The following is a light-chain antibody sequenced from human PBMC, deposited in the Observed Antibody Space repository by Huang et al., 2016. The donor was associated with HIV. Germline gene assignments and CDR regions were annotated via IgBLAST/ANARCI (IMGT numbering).Light chain of an antibody. J-gene: IGKJ5*01. Sequence: DIQLTQSPSSLSASLGDRVTINCRASQGISTSLAWYQQKLGTAPKILVHGASRLESGVPSRFSGSGSGTDFSLTISTLQAEDFATYFCQQYYSTPTFGQGTRLEIK. CDR1: QGISTS. CDR3: QQYYSTPT. CDR2: GAS. V-gene: IGKV1-NL1*01.